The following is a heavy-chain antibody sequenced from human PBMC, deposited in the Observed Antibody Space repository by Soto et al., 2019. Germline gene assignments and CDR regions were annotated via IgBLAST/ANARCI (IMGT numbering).Heavy chain of an antibody. CDR2: ITGSGENT. CDR3: AKYRARYFDY. D-gene: IGHD3-10*01. Sequence: GGSLRLSCATSASSFTEYAMGWVRQAPGKGLEWVSAITGSGENTYYADSVKGRFTISRDNSKNTLYLEMNSLRAEDTAVFFCAKYRARYFDYWGQGTLVTVSS. V-gene: IGHV3-23*01. CDR1: ASSFTEYA. J-gene: IGHJ4*02.